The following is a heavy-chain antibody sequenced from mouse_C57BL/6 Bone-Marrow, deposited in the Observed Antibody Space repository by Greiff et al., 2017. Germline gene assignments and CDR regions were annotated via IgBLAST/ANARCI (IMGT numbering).Heavy chain of an antibody. CDR2: IDPETGGT. D-gene: IGHD2-1*01. J-gene: IGHJ2*01. CDR3: TRDLLWSPVDY. CDR1: GYTFTDYE. V-gene: IGHV1-15*01. Sequence: VQLQESGAELVRPGASVTLSCKASGYTFTDYEMHWVKQTPVHGLEWIGAIDPETGGTAYNQKFKGKAILTADKSSSTAYMELRSLTSEDSAVEYCTRDLLWSPVDYSGQGTTLTVSS.